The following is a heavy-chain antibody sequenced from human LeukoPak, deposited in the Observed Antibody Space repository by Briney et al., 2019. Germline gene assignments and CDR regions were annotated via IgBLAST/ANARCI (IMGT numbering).Heavy chain of an antibody. CDR2: INTNTGNP. Sequence: ASVKVSCKASGYTFTSYAMNWVRQAPGQGLEWMGWINTNTGNPTYAQGFTGRFVFSLDTSVSTAYLQVSSLKAEDTAVYYCAREKPDDSKHNMDVWGKGTTVTISS. V-gene: IGHV7-4-1*02. D-gene: IGHD3-22*01. CDR1: GYTFTSYA. J-gene: IGHJ6*03. CDR3: AREKPDDSKHNMDV.